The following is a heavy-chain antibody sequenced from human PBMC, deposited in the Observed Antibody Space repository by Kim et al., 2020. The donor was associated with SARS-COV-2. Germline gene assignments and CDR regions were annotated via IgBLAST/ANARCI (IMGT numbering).Heavy chain of an antibody. V-gene: IGHV4-39*01. D-gene: IGHD1-26*01. Sequence: SETLSLTCTVSGGSISSSSYYWGWIRQPPGKGLEWIGSIYYSGSTYYNPSLKSRVTISVDTSKNQFSLKLSSVTAADTAVYYCERHLTRSLKAFDIWGQGTMVTVSS. CDR1: GGSISSSSYY. CDR3: ERHLTRSLKAFDI. CDR2: IYYSGST. J-gene: IGHJ3*02.